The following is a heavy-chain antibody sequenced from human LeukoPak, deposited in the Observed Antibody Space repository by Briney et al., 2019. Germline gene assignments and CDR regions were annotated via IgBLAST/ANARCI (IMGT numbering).Heavy chain of an antibody. CDR3: AKVGIWGSSGWYVDY. Sequence: PGGSLRLSCAASGFTFSSYAMSWVRQAPGKGLEWVSAISGSSGSTYYADSVKGRFTISRDNSKNTLYLQMNSLRAEDTAVYYCAKVGIWGSSGWYVDYWGQGTLVTVST. CDR1: GFTFSSYA. J-gene: IGHJ4*02. D-gene: IGHD6-19*01. V-gene: IGHV3-23*01. CDR2: ISGSSGST.